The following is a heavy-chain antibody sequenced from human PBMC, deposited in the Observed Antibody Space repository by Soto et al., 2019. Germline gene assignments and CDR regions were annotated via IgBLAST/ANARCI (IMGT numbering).Heavy chain of an antibody. J-gene: IGHJ6*02. CDR3: ARGDGPHYFYGMDV. Sequence: QMQLVESGGGVVQPGRSLRLSCAASGLTFSSNAMNWVRQAPGKGLEWVAVMSYDGSNNFYADSVKGRFTISRDNSKNTLYLQMNSLRAEDTAVYYCARGDGPHYFYGMDVWGQGTTVTVSS. CDR2: MSYDGSNN. CDR1: GLTFSSNA. V-gene: IGHV3-30-3*01.